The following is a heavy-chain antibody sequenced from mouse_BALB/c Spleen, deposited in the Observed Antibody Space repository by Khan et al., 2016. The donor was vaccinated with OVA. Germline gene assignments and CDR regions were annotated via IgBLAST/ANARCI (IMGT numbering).Heavy chain of an antibody. D-gene: IGHD2-1*01. CDR1: GYSFTTYW. CDR3: GRGGHYGAWFAY. J-gene: IGHJ3*01. CDR2: INPSTGYT. V-gene: IGHV1-7*01. Sequence: QVQLQQSGAELAKPGASVKISCKASGYSFTTYWMHWVKQRPGQGLEWIGYINPSTGYTDYNQKFKDKATLTADKSSSTAYMELRSLTSDDSAVYYCGRGGHYGAWFAYWGQGTLVTVSA.